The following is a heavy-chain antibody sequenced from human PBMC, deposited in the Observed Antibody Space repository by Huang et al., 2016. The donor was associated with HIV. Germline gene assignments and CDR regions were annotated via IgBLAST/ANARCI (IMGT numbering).Heavy chain of an antibody. CDR3: ARMFKYDSGGYWGNDAFDI. V-gene: IGHV4-34*02. D-gene: IGHD3-22*01. Sequence: QVQLQQWGAELLKPSETLSLTCAVSGGSFSGPYGTWIRQPQGRGLEWIGEISDSGSPTTNPSLKSRVTISGDTSQSQFSLKLNSVTAADTAIYYCARMFKYDSGGYWGNDAFDIWGQGTMVTVSS. CDR1: GGSFSGPY. CDR2: ISDSGSP. J-gene: IGHJ3*02.